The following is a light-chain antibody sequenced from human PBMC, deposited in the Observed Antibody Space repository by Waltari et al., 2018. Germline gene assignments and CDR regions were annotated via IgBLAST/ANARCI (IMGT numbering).Light chain of an antibody. J-gene: IGKJ1*01. CDR3: QQGNSYPPT. CDR1: EDISSF. Sequence: IQMSQSPSSLSASPGDRVTITCRASEDISSFLNWYQQKPGKAPRLLIYQTNTFATGVPSRFSGSGSGTEFTLTISTLQTEDFATYYCQQGNSYPPTFGQGTKVEIK. V-gene: IGKV1-13*02. CDR2: QTN.